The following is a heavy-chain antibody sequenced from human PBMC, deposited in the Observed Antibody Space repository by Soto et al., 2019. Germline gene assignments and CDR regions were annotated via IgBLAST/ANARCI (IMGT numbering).Heavy chain of an antibody. J-gene: IGHJ6*03. CDR1: GFTVSSNY. V-gene: IGHV3-53*04. D-gene: IGHD2-2*01. Sequence: LSLPCAASGFTVSSNYMSWVRQAPGKGLEWVSVIYSGGSTYYADSVKGRFTISRHNSKNTLYLQMNSLRAEDTAVYYCARAVVPAADYYYMDVWGKGTTVTVSS. CDR3: ARAVVPAADYYYMDV. CDR2: IYSGGST.